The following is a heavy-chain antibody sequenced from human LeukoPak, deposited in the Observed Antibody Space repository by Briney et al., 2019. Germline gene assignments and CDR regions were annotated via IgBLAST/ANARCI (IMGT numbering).Heavy chain of an antibody. V-gene: IGHV4-4*07. CDR1: GGSISSYY. D-gene: IGHD3-10*01. Sequence: PSETLSLTCTVSGGSISSYYWSWIRQPAGKGLEWIGRIYTSGSTNYNPSLKSRVTMSVDTSKNQFSLKLSSVTAADTAVYYCARDTITMAQGVWAFGIWGQGTMVTVSS. J-gene: IGHJ3*02. CDR3: ARDTITMAQGVWAFGI. CDR2: IYTSGST.